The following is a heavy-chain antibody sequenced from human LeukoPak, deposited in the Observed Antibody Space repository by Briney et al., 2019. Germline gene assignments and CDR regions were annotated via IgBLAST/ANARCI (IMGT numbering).Heavy chain of an antibody. V-gene: IGHV4-59*08. CDR2: IYYSGSS. D-gene: IGHD2-2*01. CDR1: GGSISSYF. Sequence: SEALSLTCMVPGGSISSYFWSWIRPPPGKGLEWIGYIYYSGSSNYNPSLKSRVPMSVDTSKKQFSLKLSSGTAAATAVYYRGGHLGLMLPGAVSYWGQGTLVTVSS. J-gene: IGHJ4*02. CDR3: GGHLGLMLPGAVSY.